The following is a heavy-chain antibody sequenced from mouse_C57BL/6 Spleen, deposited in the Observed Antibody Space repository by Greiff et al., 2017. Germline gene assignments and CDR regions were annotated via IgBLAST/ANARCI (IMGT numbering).Heavy chain of an antibody. D-gene: IGHD2-4*01. CDR2: IYPGDGDT. J-gene: IGHJ1*03. Sequence: QVQLQQSGPELVKPGASVKISCKVSGYAFSSSWLNWVKQRSGKGLEGNGRIYPGDGDTNYNEKFKGKATLTADKSPSTAYMQLSSMTTEDSAVYFCAKGDYDYDGGFNLYFDVWGKGTTVTVSS. CDR3: AKGDYDYDGGFNLYFDV. V-gene: IGHV1-82*01. CDR1: GYAFSSSW.